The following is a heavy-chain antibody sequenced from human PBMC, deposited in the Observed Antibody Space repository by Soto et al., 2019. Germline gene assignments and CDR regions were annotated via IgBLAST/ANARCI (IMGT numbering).Heavy chain of an antibody. CDR1: GGSINTFY. CDR2: IFSSGST. J-gene: IGHJ4*02. CDR3: AREGSYSAYNFAHGIQLWSFDF. Sequence: SETLSLTCTVSGGSINTFYWSWIRQPAGKGLEWIGRIFSSGSTSFNPSLESRVAMSVDTSKNHFSLNLSSVTAADMAVYYCAREGSYSAYNFAHGIQLWSFDFWGEGALVTVSS. V-gene: IGHV4-4*07. D-gene: IGHD5-12*01.